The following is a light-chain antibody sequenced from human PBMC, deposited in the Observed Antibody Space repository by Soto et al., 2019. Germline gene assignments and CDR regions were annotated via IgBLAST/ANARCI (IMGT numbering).Light chain of an antibody. CDR2: GAS. V-gene: IGKV3-20*01. Sequence: EIVMSQSPATLSLSPGERATLSCRASQSVSSSYLAWYQQKPGQAPRLLIYGASSRATGIPDRFSGSGSGTDFTLTISRLEPEDFAVYYCQQYGSSRFTFGPGTKVDNK. CDR1: QSVSSSY. J-gene: IGKJ3*01. CDR3: QQYGSSRFT.